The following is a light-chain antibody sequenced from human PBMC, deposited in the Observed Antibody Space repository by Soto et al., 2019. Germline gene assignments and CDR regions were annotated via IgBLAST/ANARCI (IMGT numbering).Light chain of an antibody. CDR3: QQYNSYWT. Sequence: DIQMTQSPSTLSASVGDRVTITCRASQSISSWLAWYQQKPGKAPKLLIYDASSLESGVPSRFSGSGSRTEFPLTISRLQPDYFATYYCQQYNSYWTFGQGTKVEIK. V-gene: IGKV1-5*01. CDR2: DAS. J-gene: IGKJ1*01. CDR1: QSISSW.